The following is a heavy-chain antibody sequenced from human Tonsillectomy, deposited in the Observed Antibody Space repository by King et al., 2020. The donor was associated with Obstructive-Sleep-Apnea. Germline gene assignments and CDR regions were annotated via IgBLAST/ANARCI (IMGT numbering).Heavy chain of an antibody. CDR1: GGSISSYY. V-gene: IGHV4-59*08. D-gene: IGHD3-10*01. CDR2: IYYSGST. J-gene: IGHJ4*02. CDR3: ARHRYGSGSYYDY. Sequence: VQLQESGPGLVKPSETLSLTCTVSGGSISSYYWSWIRQPPGKGLEWIGYIYYSGSTNYNPSLKSRVTIPVDTSKNQFSLKLGSVTAADTAVYYCARHRYGSGSYYDYWGQGTLVTVSS.